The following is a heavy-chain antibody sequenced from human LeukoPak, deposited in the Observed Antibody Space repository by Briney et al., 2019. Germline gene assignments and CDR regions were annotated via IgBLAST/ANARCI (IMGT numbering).Heavy chain of an antibody. J-gene: IGHJ4*02. Sequence: ALVKVSCKVSGYTLSELSIHWVRPAPGKGLEWVGGLDPNDGETIYAQKFQGRVIMTEDTSTDTAYMELSSLRSEDTAVFYCAASFLRFSPDFDYWGQGTLVTVSS. CDR3: AASFLRFSPDFDY. D-gene: IGHD3-3*01. CDR2: LDPNDGET. CDR1: GYTLSELS. V-gene: IGHV1-24*01.